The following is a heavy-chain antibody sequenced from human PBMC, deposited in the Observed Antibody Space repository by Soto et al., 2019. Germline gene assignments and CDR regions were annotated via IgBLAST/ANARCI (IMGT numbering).Heavy chain of an antibody. CDR2: IDYSGST. CDR3: ARDRDSSGYYSGLDY. Sequence: SETRSLACTVSGGAVSSDNYYWNWIRQTPGEGLEWIGYIDYSGSTDYNPSLKSRVTISMDTSKNQFSLKLSSVTAADTAVYYCARDRDSSGYYSGLDYWGQGILVTVS. CDR1: GGAVSSDNYY. D-gene: IGHD3-22*01. V-gene: IGHV4-61*01. J-gene: IGHJ4*02.